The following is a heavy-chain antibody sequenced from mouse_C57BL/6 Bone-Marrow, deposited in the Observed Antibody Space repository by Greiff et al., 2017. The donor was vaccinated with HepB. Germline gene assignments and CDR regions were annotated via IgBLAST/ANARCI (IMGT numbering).Heavy chain of an antibody. V-gene: IGHV1-18*01. CDR1: GYTFTDYN. J-gene: IGHJ3*01. CDR2: INPNNGGT. CDR3: ARPNYGSRGAY. Sequence: VQLQQSGPELVKPGASVKIPCKASGYTFTDYNMDWVKQSHGKSLEWIGDINPNNGGTIYNQKFKGKATLTVDKSSSTAYMELRSLTSEDTAVYYCARPNYGSRGAYWGQGTLVTVSA. D-gene: IGHD1-1*01.